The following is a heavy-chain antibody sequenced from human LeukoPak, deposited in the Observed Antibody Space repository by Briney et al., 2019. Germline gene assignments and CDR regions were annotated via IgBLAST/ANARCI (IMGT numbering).Heavy chain of an antibody. V-gene: IGHV5-51*01. CDR3: VRPSGVTQDSFDI. J-gene: IGHJ3*02. CDR2: IYPGDSDT. Sequence: GESLQISCKGSGYSFTTYWIGWVRQMPGKGLEWMGIIYPGDSDTRYRPSFQGQVTISADKSISTAYLQWSSLQASDTAMYYCVRPSGVTQDSFDIWGQGTLVTVS. CDR1: GYSFTTYW. D-gene: IGHD3-10*01.